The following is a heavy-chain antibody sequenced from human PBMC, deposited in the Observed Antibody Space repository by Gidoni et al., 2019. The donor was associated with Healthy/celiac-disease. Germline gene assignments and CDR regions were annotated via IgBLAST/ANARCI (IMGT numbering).Heavy chain of an antibody. Sequence: QVQLVQSGAEVKKPGSSVKVSCKASGGTFSSYAISWVRQAPGQGLEWMGGIIPIFGTANYAQKFQGRVTITADESTSTAYMELSSLRSEDTAVYYCARDSDVDTAMVTEFHHYYGMDVWGQGTTVTVSS. CDR2: IIPIFGTA. V-gene: IGHV1-69*01. CDR1: GGTFSSYA. CDR3: ARDSDVDTAMVTEFHHYYGMDV. J-gene: IGHJ6*02. D-gene: IGHD5-18*01.